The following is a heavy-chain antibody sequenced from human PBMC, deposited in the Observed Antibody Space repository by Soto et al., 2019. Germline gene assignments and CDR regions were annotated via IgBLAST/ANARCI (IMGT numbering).Heavy chain of an antibody. CDR3: ARGRSSPRPKDY. J-gene: IGHJ4*02. V-gene: IGHV3-21*01. CDR2: ISSSSYI. D-gene: IGHD6-13*01. Sequence: GGSLRLSCAACGFTFSSYSMNWVRQAPRKGLEWVSSISSSSYIYYADSVKGRFTISRDNAKNSLYLQMNSLRAEDTAVYYCARGRSSPRPKDYCGQRPLVTVSS. CDR1: GFTFSSYS.